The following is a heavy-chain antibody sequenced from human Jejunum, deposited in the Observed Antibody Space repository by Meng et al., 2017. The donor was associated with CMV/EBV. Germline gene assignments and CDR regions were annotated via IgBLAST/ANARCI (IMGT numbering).Heavy chain of an antibody. Sequence: SGITFTSYVMTWVRQAPGKWLEWVSSISGSGGSTYYADSVKGRFTISRDNSKNTLYLQMNSLRAEDTAVYYCAASSDWYKGFDIWGQGTMVTVSS. CDR2: ISGSGGST. J-gene: IGHJ3*02. CDR1: GITFTSYV. D-gene: IGHD6-19*01. CDR3: AASSDWYKGFDI. V-gene: IGHV3-23*01.